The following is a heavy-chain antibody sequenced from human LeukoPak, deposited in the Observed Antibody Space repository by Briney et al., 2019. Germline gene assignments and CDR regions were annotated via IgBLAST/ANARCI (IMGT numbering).Heavy chain of an antibody. CDR1: GGSIGTYY. CDR2: IYVTGN. J-gene: IGHJ5*02. V-gene: IGHV4-4*09. D-gene: IGHD1-20*01. CDR3: ARNNWNDVKWFDP. Sequence: PSETLSLTCTVSGGSIGTYYWSWVRQSPGKGLEWIGYIYVTGNRYNPYLQSRVTISVDTSRNQFFLNMSSVTAADTAVYYCARNNWNDVKWFDPWGQGTLVTVSS.